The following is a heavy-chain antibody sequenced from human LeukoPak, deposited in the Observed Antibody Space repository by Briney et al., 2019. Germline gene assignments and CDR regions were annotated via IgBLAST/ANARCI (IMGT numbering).Heavy chain of an antibody. V-gene: IGHV3-21*01. J-gene: IGHJ4*02. CDR3: ARGYSYGDMPGY. CDR2: ISSSSSYI. Sequence: GGSLRLSCAASGFTFSSYSMNWVRQAPGKGLEWVSSISSSSSYIYYAYSVKGRFTISRDNAKNSLYLQMNSLRAEDTAVYYCARGYSYGDMPGYWGQGTLVTVSS. D-gene: IGHD5-18*01. CDR1: GFTFSSYS.